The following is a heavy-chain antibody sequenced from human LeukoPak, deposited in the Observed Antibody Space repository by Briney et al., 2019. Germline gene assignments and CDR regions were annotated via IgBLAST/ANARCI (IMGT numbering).Heavy chain of an antibody. Sequence: GSLRLSCAVSGFSITRNYMSWDWQAPGKGLDLLCIVCSGGTTSYADSVRGRFTLSRDISKNTVSLQMNDLRVADTAVYYCASHYCSRGTCYFDGWGRGALVIASS. CDR3: ASHYCSRGTCYFDG. D-gene: IGHD6-13*01. CDR2: VCSGGTT. CDR1: GFSITRNY. J-gene: IGHJ4*02. V-gene: IGHV3-53*01.